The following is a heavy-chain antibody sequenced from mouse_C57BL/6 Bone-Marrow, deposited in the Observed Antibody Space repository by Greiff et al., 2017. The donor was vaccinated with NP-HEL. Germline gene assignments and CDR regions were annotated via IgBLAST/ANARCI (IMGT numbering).Heavy chain of an antibody. CDR2: ISDGGSYT. Sequence: EVQGVESGGGLVKPGGSLKLSCAASGFTFSSYAMSWVRQTPEKRLEWVATISDGGSYTYYPDNVKGRFTISRDNAKNNLYLQMSHLKSEDTAMYYCARERGYYDYDPLFDYWGQGTTLTVSS. CDR1: GFTFSSYA. D-gene: IGHD2-4*01. CDR3: ARERGYYDYDPLFDY. J-gene: IGHJ2*01. V-gene: IGHV5-4*01.